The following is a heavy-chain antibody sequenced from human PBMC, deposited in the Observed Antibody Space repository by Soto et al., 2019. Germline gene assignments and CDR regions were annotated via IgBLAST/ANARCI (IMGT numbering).Heavy chain of an antibody. CDR3: ARGAGGSSWYVLDY. CDR1: GGTFSSYA. CDR2: IIPIFGTA. Sequence: QVQLVQSGAEVKKPGSSVKVSCKASGGTFSSYAISWVRQAPGQGLEWMGGIIPIFGTANYAQKFQGRVTITADKSTSTAYMERGSLRSEDTAVYYCARGAGGSSWYVLDYWGQGTLVTVSS. J-gene: IGHJ4*02. D-gene: IGHD6-13*01. V-gene: IGHV1-69*06.